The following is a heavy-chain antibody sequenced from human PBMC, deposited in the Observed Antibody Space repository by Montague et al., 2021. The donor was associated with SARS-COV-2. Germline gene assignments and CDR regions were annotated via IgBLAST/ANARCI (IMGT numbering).Heavy chain of an antibody. Sequence: SLRLSCEASGFSFSTFWMTWVRQAPGKGLEWVASIKPDGSDKYYVESVEGRFTISRDNARNSLYLQLNNLRAEDTAVYYCARDPNWGAHWGQGNLVTVSS. CDR1: GFSFSTFW. J-gene: IGHJ4*02. V-gene: IGHV3-7*05. CDR2: IKPDGSDK. CDR3: ARDPNWGAH. D-gene: IGHD7-27*01.